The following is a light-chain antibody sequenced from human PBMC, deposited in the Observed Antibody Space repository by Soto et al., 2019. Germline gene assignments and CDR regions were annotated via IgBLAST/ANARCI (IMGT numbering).Light chain of an antibody. V-gene: IGKV3-11*01. Sequence: DIVLTQSPATLSSSLGQRATLSCRASQSVSSYLAWYQQKAGQAPRLLIYDGSNRATGIPTRFSGSGSGTDFTLTISGLEPEDFAVYYCQQRNNWPWTFGQGTKVDIK. CDR3: QQRNNWPWT. CDR2: DGS. CDR1: QSVSSY. J-gene: IGKJ1*01.